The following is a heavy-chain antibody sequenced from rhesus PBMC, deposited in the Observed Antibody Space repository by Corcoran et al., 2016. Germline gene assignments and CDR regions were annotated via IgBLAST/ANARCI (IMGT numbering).Heavy chain of an antibody. V-gene: IGHV4-99*01. Sequence: QVQLQESGPGLVKPSETLSLTCAGPGYAISRGHYWGWIRQPPGKGLESIGCISYSGGNTYYNPSLKSRVTISKDTSKNQSSLKLTAVTAAGTAVYYCARRAAAFDFWGQGLRVTVSS. CDR2: ISYSGGNT. CDR1: GYAISRGHY. D-gene: IGHD2-33*01. CDR3: ARRAAAFDF. J-gene: IGHJ3*01.